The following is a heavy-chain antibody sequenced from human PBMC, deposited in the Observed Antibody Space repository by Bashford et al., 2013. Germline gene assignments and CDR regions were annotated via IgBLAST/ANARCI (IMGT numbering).Heavy chain of an antibody. CDR2: ISDGSSAR. D-gene: IGHD6-13*01. J-gene: IGHJ4*02. V-gene: IGHV3-11*01. CDR1: GFSFSDYY. Sequence: GSLRLSCAASGFSFSDYYMSWVRQAPGKGLEWISYISDGSSARYYADSVNDRFTISRDNAKNSVDLEMNNLRVEDTAVYFCATWGEKITSTWGVFDYWGQGALVTVSS. CDR3: ATWGEKITSTWGVFDY.